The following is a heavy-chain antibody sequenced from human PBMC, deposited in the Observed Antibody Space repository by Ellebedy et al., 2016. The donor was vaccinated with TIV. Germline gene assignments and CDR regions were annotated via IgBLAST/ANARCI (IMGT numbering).Heavy chain of an antibody. V-gene: IGHV1-46*01. CDR2: LKPSDGTT. CDR3: ARDYPSVFTGFGF. Sequence: AASVKVSCKESGNTFTSYCVHWVRQAPGQGLQWMGVLKPSDGTTIYTQKFQGRVSMTRDTSPNTIYMELSSLRSDDTAVYYCARDYPSVFTGFGFWGQGTLVIVSS. CDR1: GNTFTSYC. D-gene: IGHD5/OR15-5a*01. J-gene: IGHJ5*01.